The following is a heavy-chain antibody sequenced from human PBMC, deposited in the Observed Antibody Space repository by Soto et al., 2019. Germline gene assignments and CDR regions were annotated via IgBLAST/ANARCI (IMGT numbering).Heavy chain of an antibody. D-gene: IGHD3-22*01. CDR2: ITSTSGNT. J-gene: IGHJ4*02. Sequence: EVQLLESGGGLVQPGGSLRLSCAASGFTLSSYVVSWVRQAPGKGLECVSTITSTSGNTYYADSVRGRFTISRDNSKNTVYLEMNSLGAEDTALYYCTKRRDRLFDYWGQGTLVTVSS. CDR3: TKRRDRLFDY. V-gene: IGHV3-23*01. CDR1: GFTLSSYV.